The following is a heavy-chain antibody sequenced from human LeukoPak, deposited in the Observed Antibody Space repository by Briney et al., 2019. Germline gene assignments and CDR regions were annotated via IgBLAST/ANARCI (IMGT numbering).Heavy chain of an antibody. D-gene: IGHD3-3*01. Sequence: GGSLRLSCAASGFTVSSNYMSWVRQAPGKGLEWVSAIYSGGSTYYADPVKGRFTISRDNSKNTPYLQMSSLRAEDTAVYYCARDQSYDFWSDYYYYMDVWGKGTTVTVSS. J-gene: IGHJ6*03. V-gene: IGHV3-66*02. CDR1: GFTVSSNY. CDR3: ARDQSYDFWSDYYYYMDV. CDR2: IYSGGST.